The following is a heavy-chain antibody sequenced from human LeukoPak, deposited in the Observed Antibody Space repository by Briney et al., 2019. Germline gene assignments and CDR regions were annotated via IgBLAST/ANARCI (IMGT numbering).Heavy chain of an antibody. CDR2: IGYSGST. CDR3: ARLGNNLGQFDY. D-gene: IGHD2/OR15-2a*01. CDR1: GGSISHYY. Sequence: SETLSLTCTVSGGSISHYYWSWIRQPPGKGLEWIGYIGYSGSTNYNPSLKSRVTISVDTSKNQFSLKLSSVTAADTAVYYCARLGNNLGQFDYWGQGTLVTVSS. J-gene: IGHJ4*02. V-gene: IGHV4-59*12.